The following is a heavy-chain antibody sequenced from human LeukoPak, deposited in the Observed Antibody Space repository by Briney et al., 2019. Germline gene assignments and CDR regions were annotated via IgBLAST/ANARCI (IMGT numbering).Heavy chain of an antibody. V-gene: IGHV4-34*01. CDR2: INHSGST. Sequence: SETLSLTCAVYGGSFSGYYWSWIRQPPGKGLEWIGEINHSGSTNYNPSLKSRVTISVDTSKNQVSLKLSSVTAADTAVYYCARAIVWFGELLWSGYYYYGMDVWGQGTTVTVSS. J-gene: IGHJ6*02. CDR1: GGSFSGYY. CDR3: ARAIVWFGELLWSGYYYYGMDV. D-gene: IGHD3-10*01.